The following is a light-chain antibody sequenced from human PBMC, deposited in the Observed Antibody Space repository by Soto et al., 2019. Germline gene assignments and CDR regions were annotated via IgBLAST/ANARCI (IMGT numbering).Light chain of an antibody. Sequence: EIVLTQSPGTLSLSPGERATLSCRASQSVSNNYLAWYQQNPGQATRLLIYGASARATGFPARFSASGSGTEFTLTISSLQSEDFAVYYCQQYNNWPWTFGQGTKVDIK. CDR3: QQYNNWPWT. CDR1: QSVSNN. CDR2: GAS. J-gene: IGKJ1*01. V-gene: IGKV3-15*01.